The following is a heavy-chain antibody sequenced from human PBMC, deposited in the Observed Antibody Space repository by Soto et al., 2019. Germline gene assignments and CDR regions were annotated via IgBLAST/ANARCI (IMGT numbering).Heavy chain of an antibody. CDR3: ARDGGEGTLDY. Sequence: EVQLVESGGGLVQPGGSLRLSCAVSGFTVSSNFMTWVRQAPGKGLEWVSLIYSGGSTYYADSVKGRFTISRDNSRNTRYLQMNSLRAEDTAVYYCARDGGEGTLDYWGQGTLVTVSS. CDR2: IYSGGST. V-gene: IGHV3-66*01. CDR1: GFTVSSNF. J-gene: IGHJ4*02. D-gene: IGHD3-10*01.